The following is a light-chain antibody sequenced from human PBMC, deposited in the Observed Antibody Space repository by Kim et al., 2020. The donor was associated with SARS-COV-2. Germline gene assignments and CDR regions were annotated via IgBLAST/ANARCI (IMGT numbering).Light chain of an antibody. CDR2: EVH. CDR1: SSDVGNYDL. V-gene: IGLV2-23*02. J-gene: IGLJ2*01. CDR3: CSYAGSDTLI. Sequence: QSALTQPVSVSGSPGQSITISCTGTSSDVGNYDLVSWYQQHPGEAPKLIIYEVHKRPSGVSNRFSGSKSANTASLTISGLQTEDESEYHCCSYAGSDTLIFGGGTKVTVL.